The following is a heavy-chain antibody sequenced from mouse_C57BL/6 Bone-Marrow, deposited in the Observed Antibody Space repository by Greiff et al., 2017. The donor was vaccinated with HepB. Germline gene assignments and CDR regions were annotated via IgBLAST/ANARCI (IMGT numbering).Heavy chain of an antibody. CDR3: ATPYYSRY. Sequence: QVQLKESGPELVKPGASVKISCKASGYAFSSSWMNWVKQRPGKGLEWIGRIYPGDGDTNYNGKFKGKATLTADKSSSTAYMQLSSLTSEDSAVYFCATPYYSRYWGQGTTLTVSS. D-gene: IGHD2-5*01. CDR1: GYAFSSSW. CDR2: IYPGDGDT. J-gene: IGHJ2*01. V-gene: IGHV1-82*01.